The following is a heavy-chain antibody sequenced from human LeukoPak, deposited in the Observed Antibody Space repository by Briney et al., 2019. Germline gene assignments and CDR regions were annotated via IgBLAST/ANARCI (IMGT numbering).Heavy chain of an antibody. Sequence: GASVKVSCKASGYTSTGYYMHWVRQAPGQGLEWMGWINPNSGGTNYAQKFQGRVTMTRDTSISTAYMELSRLRSDDTAVYYCARDRVFRGFGNLDFYYYYYMDVWGKGTTVTISS. J-gene: IGHJ6*03. CDR2: INPNSGGT. D-gene: IGHD3-10*01. V-gene: IGHV1-2*02. CDR1: GYTSTGYY. CDR3: ARDRVFRGFGNLDFYYYYYMDV.